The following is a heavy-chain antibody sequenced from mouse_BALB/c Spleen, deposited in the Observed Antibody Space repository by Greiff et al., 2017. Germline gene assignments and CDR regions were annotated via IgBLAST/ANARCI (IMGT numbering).Heavy chain of an antibody. CDR3: ARGGNYGNYVDY. Sequence: EVHLVESGGGLVQPGGSRKLSCAASGFTFSSFGMHWVRQAPEKGLEWVAYISSGSSTIYYADTVKGRFTISRDNPKNTLFLQMTSLRSEDTAMYYCARGGNYGNYVDYWGQGTTLTVSS. V-gene: IGHV5-17*02. CDR1: GFTFSSFG. D-gene: IGHD2-1*01. CDR2: ISSGSSTI. J-gene: IGHJ2*01.